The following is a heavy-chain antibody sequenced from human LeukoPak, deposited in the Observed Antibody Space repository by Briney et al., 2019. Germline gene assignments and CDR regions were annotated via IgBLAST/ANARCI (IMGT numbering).Heavy chain of an antibody. CDR1: GFTFSCYS. CDR3: ASDSPYYGMDV. V-gene: IGHV3-48*01. Sequence: GGSLRLSCAASGFTFSCYSMNWVRQAPGKGLEWVSYISSSSSTIYYADSVKGRFTISRDNAKNSLYLQMSGLRVEDTAVYHCASDSPYYGMDVWGQGTTVTVSS. CDR2: ISSSSSTI. J-gene: IGHJ6*02.